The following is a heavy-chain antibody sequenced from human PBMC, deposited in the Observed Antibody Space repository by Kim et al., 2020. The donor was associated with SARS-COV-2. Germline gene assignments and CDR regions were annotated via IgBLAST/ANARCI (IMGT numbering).Heavy chain of an antibody. CDR3: ARVQGGEGPCFDY. Sequence: SETLSLTCTVSGVSISSGGYYWSWIRQHPGKGLEWIGYIYYSGSTYYNPSLKSRVTISVDTSKNQFSLKLSSVTAADTALYYCARVQGGEGPCFDYWGQGTLVTVSS. CDR2: IYYSGST. D-gene: IGHD2-21*01. J-gene: IGHJ4*02. CDR1: GVSISSGGYY. V-gene: IGHV4-31*03.